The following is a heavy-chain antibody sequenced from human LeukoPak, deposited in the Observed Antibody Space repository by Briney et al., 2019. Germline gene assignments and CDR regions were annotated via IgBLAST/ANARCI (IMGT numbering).Heavy chain of an antibody. V-gene: IGHV3-66*01. J-gene: IGHJ4*02. D-gene: IGHD4-11*01. CDR2: IYSGGTT. CDR1: GFSFSIHW. Sequence: GGSLRLSCEASGFSFSIHWMSWVRQAPGKGLEWVSVIYSGGTTYYADSVKGRFTISRDNSKNTLYLQVNSLRAEDTAVYYCARGLPNFDCWGQGTLVTVSS. CDR3: ARGLPNFDC.